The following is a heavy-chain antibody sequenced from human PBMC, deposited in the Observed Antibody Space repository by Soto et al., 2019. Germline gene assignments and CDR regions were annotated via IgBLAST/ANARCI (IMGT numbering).Heavy chain of an antibody. Sequence: QVQLQESGPGLVKPSQTLSLTCTVSGGSISSGDYYWSWIRQPPGKGLEWIGYIYYSGSTYYNPSLQRRVTISVDTSKNPVSLKLSSVTAADPAVYYCVTSDFTRSRFDYWGQGTLVTVSS. CDR1: GGSISSGDYY. CDR2: IYYSGST. CDR3: VTSDFTRSRFDY. J-gene: IGHJ4*02. D-gene: IGHD2-15*01. V-gene: IGHV4-30-4*01.